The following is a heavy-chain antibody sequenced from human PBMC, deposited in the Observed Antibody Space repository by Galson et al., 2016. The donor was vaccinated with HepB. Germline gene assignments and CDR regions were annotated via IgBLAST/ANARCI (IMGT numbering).Heavy chain of an antibody. CDR1: GYTFDTYW. CDR2: IYPGDFDI. Sequence: QSGAEVKKPGESLKISCRGSGYTFDTYWIGWVRQMPGKGLEWMGIIYPGDFDIRYSPSFQGQVTISVDKSISTAYLQWSSLTASDTAMYYCARSLTGSCDFWGAIYNYYAMDVWGQGTTVIVS. CDR3: ARSLTGSCDFWGAIYNYYAMDV. V-gene: IGHV5-51*01. J-gene: IGHJ6*02. D-gene: IGHD3-3*01.